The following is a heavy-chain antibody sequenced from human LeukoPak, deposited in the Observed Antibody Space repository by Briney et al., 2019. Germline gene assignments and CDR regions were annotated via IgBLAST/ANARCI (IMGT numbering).Heavy chain of an antibody. D-gene: IGHD2-2*01. CDR2: IYTNGNT. CDR1: DGSISSYY. J-gene: IGHJ4*02. V-gene: IGHV4-4*07. CDR3: ARGHKSSTMPLNFGY. Sequence: PSETLSLTCTVSDGSISSYYWSWIRQPAGKGLEWIGRIYTNGNTNYNPSLKSRVTMSVDTSKNQFSLKLSSVTAADTAVYYCARGHKSSTMPLNFGYWGQGTLVTVSS.